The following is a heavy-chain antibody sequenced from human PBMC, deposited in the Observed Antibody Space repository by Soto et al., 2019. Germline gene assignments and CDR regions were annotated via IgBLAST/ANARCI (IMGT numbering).Heavy chain of an antibody. J-gene: IGHJ6*02. CDR3: ANGIGGVRYYYGMDV. D-gene: IGHD1-26*01. CDR1: GLTFRDSG. CDR2: ISFDGSER. Sequence: QVQLVESGGGVVQPGTSLRLSCVVSGLTFRDSGMHWVRQAPGKGLEWVAGISFDGSERHYRDSVKGRFSISRDNSRNTLYLQMNSLRADDSAVYYCANGIGGVRYYYGMDVWGQGSTVTVSS. V-gene: IGHV3-30*18.